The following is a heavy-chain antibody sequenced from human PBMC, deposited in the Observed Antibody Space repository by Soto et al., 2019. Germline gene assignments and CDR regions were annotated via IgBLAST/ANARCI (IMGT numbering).Heavy chain of an antibody. D-gene: IGHD5-18*01. J-gene: IGHJ6*02. CDR3: ARAPLADTAMGQGYYYYYGMDV. Sequence: APGKGLEWVSSISSSSSYIYYADSVKGRFTIYRDNAKNSLYLQMNSLRAEDTAVYYCARAPLADTAMGQGYYYYYGMDVWGQGTTVTVSS. CDR2: ISSSSSYI. V-gene: IGHV3-21*01.